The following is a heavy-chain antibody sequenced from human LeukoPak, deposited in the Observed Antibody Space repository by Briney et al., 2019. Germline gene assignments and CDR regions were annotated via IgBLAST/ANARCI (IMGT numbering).Heavy chain of an antibody. CDR3: ARGRRVWGSYRPNFDY. CDR2: INHSGST. J-gene: IGHJ4*02. CDR1: GGSFSGYY. V-gene: IGHV4-34*01. Sequence: PSETLSLTRAVYGGSFSGYYWSWIRQPPGKGLEWIGEINHSGSTNYNPSLKSRVTISVDTSKNQFSLKLSSVTAADTAVYYCARGRRVWGSYRPNFDYWGQGTLVTVSS. D-gene: IGHD3-16*02.